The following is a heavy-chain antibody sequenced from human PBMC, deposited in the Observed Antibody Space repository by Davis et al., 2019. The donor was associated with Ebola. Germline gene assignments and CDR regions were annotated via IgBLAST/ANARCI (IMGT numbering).Heavy chain of an antibody. V-gene: IGHV3-30*04. J-gene: IGHJ4*02. Sequence: GESLKISCAASGFIFRNYAMHWVRQAPGKGPEWVAVVSHSEREKFYADSVKGRFTISRDNSENTLYLQMNSLTAGDTAVYYCARAVFHEVLDYWGQGTPVTVSP. CDR3: ARAVFHEVLDY. CDR1: GFIFRNYA. CDR2: VSHSEREK. D-gene: IGHD3-3*01.